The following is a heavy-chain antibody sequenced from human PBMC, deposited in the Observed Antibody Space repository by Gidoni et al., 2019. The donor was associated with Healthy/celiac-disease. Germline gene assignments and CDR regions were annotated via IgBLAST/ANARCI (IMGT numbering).Heavy chain of an antibody. CDR3: ARDGGGYSYGEGADY. J-gene: IGHJ4*02. CDR2: IWDEGSNK. Sequence: QVQLVESGGGVVQPGRSLRPSCAASGFPFSSYGSHWVRQAPGKGLEGVAVIWDEGSNKYYADSVKGRFTISRDNSKNTLYLQMNGLRAEDTAVYYCARDGGGYSYGEGADYWGQGTLVTVSS. CDR1: GFPFSSYG. V-gene: IGHV3-33*01. D-gene: IGHD5-18*01.